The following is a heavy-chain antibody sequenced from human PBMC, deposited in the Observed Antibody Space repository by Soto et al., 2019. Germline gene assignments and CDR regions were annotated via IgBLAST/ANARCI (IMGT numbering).Heavy chain of an antibody. J-gene: IGHJ3*02. CDR3: ARVWGGAFDI. Sequence: PSETLSLTCTVSGGSISSYYWSWIRQPPGKGLEWIGYIYYSESTNYNPSLKSRVTISVDTSKNQFSLKLSSVTAADTAVYYCARVWGGAFDIWGQGTMVTVSS. CDR2: IYYSEST. CDR1: GGSISSYY. V-gene: IGHV4-59*08. D-gene: IGHD3-10*01.